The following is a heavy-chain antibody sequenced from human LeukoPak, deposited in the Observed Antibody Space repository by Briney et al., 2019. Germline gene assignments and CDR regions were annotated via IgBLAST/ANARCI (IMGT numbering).Heavy chain of an antibody. Sequence: RTSETLSLTCTVSSYYISSDYYWGWIRQPPEKGLEWIGSIYHSGSTYYNPSLKSRVTISVDTSKNQFSLKLSSVTAADTAVYYCASWSTVVAFDYWGQGTLVTVSS. CDR2: IYHSGST. CDR3: ASWSTVVAFDY. V-gene: IGHV4-38-2*02. D-gene: IGHD4-23*01. CDR1: SYYISSDYY. J-gene: IGHJ4*02.